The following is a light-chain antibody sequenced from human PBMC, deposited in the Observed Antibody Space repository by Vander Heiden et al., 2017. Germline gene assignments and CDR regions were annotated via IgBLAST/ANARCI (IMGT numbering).Light chain of an antibody. J-gene: IGLJ1*01. CDR2: DVS. CDR1: SSDVGAYNY. CDR3: CSYAGTYTFYV. Sequence: QSALTQPPSVSGPPGQSVTISCTGTSSDVGAYNYVSWYQQHPGKAPQLMIYDVSKRPSGVPDHFSGSKSGNTASLAISGLQAEDEADYYCCSYAGTYTFYVFGTGTKVTVL. V-gene: IGLV2-11*01.